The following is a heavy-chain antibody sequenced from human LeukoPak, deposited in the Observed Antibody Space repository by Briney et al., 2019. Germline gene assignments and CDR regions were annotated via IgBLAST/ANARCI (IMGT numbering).Heavy chain of an antibody. J-gene: IGHJ4*02. CDR3: ARRRVAKDL. V-gene: IGHV3-7*01. D-gene: IGHD2-15*01. CDR2: IKEDGSQK. Sequence: GGSLRLSCAASGFIVGNYWMSWVRQAPGKGLEWVANIKEDGSQKYYVDSVKGRFTISRDNAKNSLQLQMNSLRAEDMAVYYCARRRVAKDLWGQGTLVTVSS. CDR1: GFIVGNYW.